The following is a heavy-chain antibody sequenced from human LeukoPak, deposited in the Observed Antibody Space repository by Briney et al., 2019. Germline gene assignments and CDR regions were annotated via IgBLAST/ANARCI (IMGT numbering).Heavy chain of an antibody. CDR2: INHSGST. CDR3: ARLSSSGWYEYYYMDV. CDR1: GGSFSGYY. V-gene: IGHV4-34*01. J-gene: IGHJ6*03. Sequence: SEALSLTCAVYGGSFSGYYWSWIRQPPGKGLEWIGEINHSGSTNYNPSLKSRVTISVDTSKNQFSLKLSSVTAADTAVYYCARLSSSGWYEYYYMDVWGKGTTVTISS. D-gene: IGHD6-19*01.